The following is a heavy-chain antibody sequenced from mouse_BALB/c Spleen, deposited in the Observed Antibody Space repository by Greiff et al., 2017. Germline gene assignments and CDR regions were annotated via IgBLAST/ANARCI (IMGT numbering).Heavy chain of an antibody. CDR3: ARSHDGYYVWFAY. Sequence: EVHLVESGGGLVQPGGSRKLSCAASGFTFSSFGMHWVRQAPEKGLEWVAYISSGSSTIYYADTVKGRFTISRDNPKNTLFLQMTSLRSEDTAMYYCARSHDGYYVWFAYWGQGTLVTVSA. CDR2: ISSGSSTI. V-gene: IGHV5-17*02. D-gene: IGHD2-3*01. J-gene: IGHJ3*01. CDR1: GFTFSSFG.